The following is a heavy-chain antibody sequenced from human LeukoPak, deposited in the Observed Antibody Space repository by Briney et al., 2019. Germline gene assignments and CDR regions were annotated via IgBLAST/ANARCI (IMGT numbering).Heavy chain of an antibody. CDR1: GFTFSSYA. J-gene: IGHJ4*02. V-gene: IGHV3-7*01. CDR3: ATRRGYFDY. CDR2: IKQDGSEK. Sequence: PGGSLRLSCAASGFTFSSYAMSWVRQAPGKGLEWVANIKQDGSEKYYVDSVKGRFTISRDNAKNSLYLQMNSLRAEDTAVYYCATRRGYFDYWGQGTLVTVSS.